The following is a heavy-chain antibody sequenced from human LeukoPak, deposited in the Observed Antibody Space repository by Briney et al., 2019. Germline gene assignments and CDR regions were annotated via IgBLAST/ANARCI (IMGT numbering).Heavy chain of an antibody. D-gene: IGHD6-19*01. Sequence: SETLSLTCTVSGGSISSYYWNWIRQPPGKGLEWIGYIYYSGSTNYNPSLKSRVTISVDTSKNQFSLKLSSVTAADTAVYYCARQSIALAATGNWGQGTLVTVSS. V-gene: IGHV4-59*08. CDR3: ARQSIALAATGN. CDR2: IYYSGST. J-gene: IGHJ4*02. CDR1: GGSISSYY.